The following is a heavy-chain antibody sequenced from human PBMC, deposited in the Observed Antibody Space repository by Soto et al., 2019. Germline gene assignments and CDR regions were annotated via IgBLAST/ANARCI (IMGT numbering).Heavy chain of an antibody. V-gene: IGHV4-31*03. Sequence: QVQLQESGPGLVKPSQTLSLTCTVSGGSISSGGYYWSWIRQHPGKGLEWIGYIYYSGSTYYNPSLNSRVNTSVDTSKNQFSLKLSSVTAADTAVYYCAREGGIVGATAADYWGQGTLVTVSS. D-gene: IGHD1-26*01. CDR2: IYYSGST. J-gene: IGHJ4*02. CDR1: GGSISSGGYY. CDR3: AREGGIVGATAADY.